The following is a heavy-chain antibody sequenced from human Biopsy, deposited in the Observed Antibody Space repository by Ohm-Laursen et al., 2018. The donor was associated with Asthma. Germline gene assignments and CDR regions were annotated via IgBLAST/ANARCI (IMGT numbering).Heavy chain of an antibody. CDR1: PGSFSGFL. CDR3: ARGPELDV. Sequence: SDTLSLTCDVYPGSFSGFLWTWIRQSPGKGLEWIGETNERGVTNNNPSLKSRVIISIDTYWNRVSLKLTSVTAADTAVYYCARGPELDVWGQGTTATVSS. CDR2: TNERGVT. J-gene: IGHJ6*02. V-gene: IGHV4-34*01.